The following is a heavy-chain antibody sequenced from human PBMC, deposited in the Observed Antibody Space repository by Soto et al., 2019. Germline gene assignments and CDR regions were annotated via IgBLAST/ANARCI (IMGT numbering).Heavy chain of an antibody. D-gene: IGHD5-18*01. CDR1: GGSISSYYW. CDR2: IYHSGST. Sequence: NPSETLFLTCGVSGGSISSYYWWSWVRQPPGRGLEWIGEIYHSGSTNYNPSLKSRVTISVDKSKDQFSLELTSVTAADTAVYFCARDRPSEYTYGSSGWSDTWGQGTLVTVSS. V-gene: IGHV4-4*02. J-gene: IGHJ5*02. CDR3: ARDRPSEYTYGSSGWSDT.